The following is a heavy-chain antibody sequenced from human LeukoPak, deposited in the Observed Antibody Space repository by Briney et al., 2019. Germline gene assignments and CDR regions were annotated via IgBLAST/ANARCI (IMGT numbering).Heavy chain of an antibody. D-gene: IGHD3-10*01. CDR2: ISSNGGST. V-gene: IGHV3-64*01. CDR3: ARGTRGFDY. CDR1: GFTFSSYA. J-gene: IGHJ4*02. Sequence: PGESLRLSCAASGFTFSSYAMHWVRQAPGKGLEYVSAISSNGGSTYYANSVKGGFTISRDNSKNTLYLQMGSLRAEDMAVYYCARGTRGFDYWGQGTLVTVSS.